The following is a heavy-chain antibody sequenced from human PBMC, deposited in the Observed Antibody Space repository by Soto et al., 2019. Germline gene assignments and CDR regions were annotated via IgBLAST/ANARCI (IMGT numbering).Heavy chain of an antibody. CDR1: GGSVSSGGYY. CDR2: IYYSGTT. Sequence: ASETLSLTCTVSGGSVSSGGYYWSWIRQHPGTGLEWIGYIYYSGTTYFNPSLKSRASIPLDTSKNEFSLKLTSVTAADTAVYYCARRALPQCINGVCYKDGFWDYWGQGALVTVSS. V-gene: IGHV4-31*03. D-gene: IGHD2-8*01. CDR3: ARRALPQCINGVCYKDGFWDY. J-gene: IGHJ4*02.